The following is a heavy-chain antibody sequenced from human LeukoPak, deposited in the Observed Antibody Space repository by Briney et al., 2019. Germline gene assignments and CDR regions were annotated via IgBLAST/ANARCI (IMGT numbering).Heavy chain of an antibody. CDR2: INPDSGFT. CDR3: ARATGRMTARLNFYYYAMDV. V-gene: IGHV1-2*02. D-gene: IGHD6-6*01. CDR1: GYTFTDFY. J-gene: IGHJ6*02. Sequence: ASVKVSCKASGYTFTDFYIHWVRQAPGQGLEWMGWINPDSGFTNYQQEFQGRATMARDTSISTAYMELDRLRSDDTAVYYCARATGRMTARLNFYYYAMDVWGQGTTVPVSS.